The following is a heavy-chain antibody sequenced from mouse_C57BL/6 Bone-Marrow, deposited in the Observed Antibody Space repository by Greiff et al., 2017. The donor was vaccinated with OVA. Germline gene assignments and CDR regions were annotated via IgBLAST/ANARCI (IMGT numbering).Heavy chain of an antibody. J-gene: IGHJ3*01. CDR1: GYAFTNYL. CDR3: ARGTYYYGSAWFAY. D-gene: IGHD1-1*01. Sequence: VQLQQSGAELVRPGTSVKVSCKASGYAFTNYLIEWVKQRPGQGLEWIGVINPGSGGTNYNEKFKGKATLTADKSSSTAYMQLSSLTSEDSAVYFCARGTYYYGSAWFAYWGQGTLVTVSA. V-gene: IGHV1-54*01. CDR2: INPGSGGT.